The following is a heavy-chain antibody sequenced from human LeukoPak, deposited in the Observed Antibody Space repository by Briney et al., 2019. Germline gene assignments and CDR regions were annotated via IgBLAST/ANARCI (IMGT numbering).Heavy chain of an antibody. CDR1: GGSITNYY. CDR3: ARGLRQWLVSY. Sequence: PSETLSLTCTVSGGSITNYYWSWIRQPPGKGLEYIGFIYHSGSTNYNPSLKSRVTISVDTSKNQFSLKLSSVTAADTAVYYCARGLRQWLVSYWGQGTLVTVSS. D-gene: IGHD6-19*01. CDR2: IYHSGST. J-gene: IGHJ4*02. V-gene: IGHV4-59*12.